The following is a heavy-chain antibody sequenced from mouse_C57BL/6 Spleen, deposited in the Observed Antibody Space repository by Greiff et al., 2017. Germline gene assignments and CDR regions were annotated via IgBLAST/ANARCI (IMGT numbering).Heavy chain of an antibody. J-gene: IGHJ2*01. D-gene: IGHD1-1*01. CDR2: IYPGDGDT. CDR1: GYAFSSSW. CDR3: ATLVATDYFDY. V-gene: IGHV1-82*01. Sequence: QLQQSGPELVKPGASVKISCKASGYAFSSSWMNWVKQRPGKGLEWIGRIYPGDGDTNYNGKFKGKATLTADKSSSTAYMQLSSLTSEDSAVYFCATLVATDYFDYWGQGTTLTVSS.